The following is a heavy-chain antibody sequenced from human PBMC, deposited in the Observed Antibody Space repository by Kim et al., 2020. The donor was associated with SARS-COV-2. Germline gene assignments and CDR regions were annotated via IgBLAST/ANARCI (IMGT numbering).Heavy chain of an antibody. CDR3: TTAYYYDSSGYLDYFDY. V-gene: IGHV3-15*01. Sequence: VKGKFTISRDDSKNTLYLQMNSLKTEDTAVYYCTTAYYYDSSGYLDYFDYWGQGTLVTVSS. J-gene: IGHJ4*02. D-gene: IGHD3-22*01.